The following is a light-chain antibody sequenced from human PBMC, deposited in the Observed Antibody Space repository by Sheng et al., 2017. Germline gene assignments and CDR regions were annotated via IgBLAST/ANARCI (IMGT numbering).Light chain of an antibody. CDR3: QQYGSSPPHT. J-gene: IGKJ2*01. V-gene: IGKV3-20*01. CDR2: GAS. CDR1: QSVSSSY. Sequence: EIVMTQSPATLSVSPGERATLSCRASQSVSSSYLAWYQQKPGQAPRLLIFGASSRATGVPDRFSGSGSGTDFALTINSLEPEDFALYYCQQYGSSPPHTFGQGTNLEI.